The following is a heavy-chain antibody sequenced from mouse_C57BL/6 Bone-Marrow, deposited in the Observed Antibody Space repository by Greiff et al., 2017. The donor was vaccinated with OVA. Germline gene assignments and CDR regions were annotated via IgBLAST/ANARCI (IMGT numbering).Heavy chain of an antibody. J-gene: IGHJ3*01. CDR1: GYSITSGYY. V-gene: IGHV3-6*01. CDR2: ISYDGSN. Sequence: VQLKQSGPGLVKPSQSLSLTCSVTGYSITSGYYWNWIRQFPGNKLEWMGYISYDGSNNYNPSLKNRISITRDTSKNQFFLKLNSVTTEDAATYYCARDSSSRAWFAYWGQGTLVTVSA. CDR3: ARDSSSRAWFAY. D-gene: IGHD1-1*01.